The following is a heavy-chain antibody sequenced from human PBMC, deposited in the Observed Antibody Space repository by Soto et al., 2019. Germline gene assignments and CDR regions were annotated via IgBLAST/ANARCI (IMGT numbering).Heavy chain of an antibody. V-gene: IGHV3-23*01. J-gene: IGHJ4*02. Sequence: QPGGSLRLSCAASGFTFSSYAMNWVRQAPGKGLEWVSGIRSTGGSPFYANSVKGRFTISRDNSKNTLYAQMDSLRAEDTAVYYCATAGRGDSIVGPSDYWGQGTLVTVSS. CDR2: IRSTGGSP. CDR1: GFTFSSYA. CDR3: ATAGRGDSIVGPSDY. D-gene: IGHD1-26*01.